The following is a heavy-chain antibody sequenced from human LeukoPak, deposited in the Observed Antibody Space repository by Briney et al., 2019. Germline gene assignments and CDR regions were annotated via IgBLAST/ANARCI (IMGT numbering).Heavy chain of an antibody. Sequence: HSGGSLRLSCAASGFTFSSYGMHWVRQAPGKGLEWVAVISYDGSNKYYADSVKGRFTISRDNSKNTLYLQMNSLRAEDTAVYYCAKDPAAAAAGRGDYWGQGTLVTVSS. CDR1: GFTFSSYG. V-gene: IGHV3-30*18. J-gene: IGHJ4*02. CDR3: AKDPAAAAAGRGDY. D-gene: IGHD6-13*01. CDR2: ISYDGSNK.